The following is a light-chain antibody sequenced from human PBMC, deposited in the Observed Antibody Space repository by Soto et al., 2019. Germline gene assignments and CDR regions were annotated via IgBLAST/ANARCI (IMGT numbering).Light chain of an antibody. J-gene: IGKJ4*01. V-gene: IGKV3-15*01. Sequence: EIVMTQSPATLSVSPGEGATLSCKASQNVYNNLAWYQQRPGQPPRLLIYDASTRATGISARFSGSGYGTEFTLTISRLQSEDFAVYFCQQCRNWPLTFGEGTKVEI. CDR1: QNVYNN. CDR3: QQCRNWPLT. CDR2: DAS.